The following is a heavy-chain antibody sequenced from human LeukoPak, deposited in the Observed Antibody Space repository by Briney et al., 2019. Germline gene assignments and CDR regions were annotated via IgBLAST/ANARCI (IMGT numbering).Heavy chain of an antibody. Sequence: PGGSLRLSCAASGFTFDDYGMSWVRQAPGKGLEWVSNINWDGGSIGYADSVKGRFTISRDNAKNSLYLQMNSLRAEDTALYYCARDRDGSNWFDPWGQGTLVTVSS. J-gene: IGHJ5*02. D-gene: IGHD3-10*01. CDR3: ARDRDGSNWFDP. CDR2: INWDGGSI. CDR1: GFTFDDYG. V-gene: IGHV3-20*04.